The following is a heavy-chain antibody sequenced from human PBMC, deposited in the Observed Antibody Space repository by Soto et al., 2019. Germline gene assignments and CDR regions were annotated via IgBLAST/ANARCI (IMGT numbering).Heavy chain of an antibody. CDR1: GFTVSSDS. Sequence: EVQLVETGGDLIQPGGSLRLSCAASGFTVSSDSMTWVRQAPGKGLEWISIIYSDNNTDYADSVKGRFSISRDTSKNILYLQRNSLGAEDTAEYYCARHYSAMGVWGQGTTVTVSS. CDR2: IYSDNNT. CDR3: ARHYSAMGV. J-gene: IGHJ6*02. V-gene: IGHV3-53*02.